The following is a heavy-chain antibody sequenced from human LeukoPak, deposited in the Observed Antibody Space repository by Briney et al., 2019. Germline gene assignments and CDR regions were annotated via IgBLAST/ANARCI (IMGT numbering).Heavy chain of an antibody. CDR1: GGSISSYY. V-gene: IGHV4-59*01. J-gene: IGHJ6*03. Sequence: SETACLICTVSGGSISSYYWSWIRQPPGKGLEWIGYIYYSGDTNYNPSLKSRVTISVDTSKNQFSLKLNSATAADTAVYYCASGTYYYFDFWGNWAIVSVSS. CDR2: IYYSGDT. D-gene: IGHD6-13*01. CDR3: ASGTYYYFDF.